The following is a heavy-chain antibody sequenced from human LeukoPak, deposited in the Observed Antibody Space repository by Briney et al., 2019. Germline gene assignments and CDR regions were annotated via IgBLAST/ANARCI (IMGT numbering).Heavy chain of an antibody. J-gene: IGHJ4*02. CDR3: ALPGGDIVVVPAAIAAFDY. D-gene: IGHD2-2*02. CDR2: IIPIFGTA. V-gene: IGHV1-69*13. Sequence: GASVKVSCKASGGTFSSYAISWVRQAPGQGLEWMGVIIPIFGTANYAQKSQSRVTITADESTSTAYMELSSLRSEDTAVYYCALPGGDIVVVPAAIAAFDYWGQGTLVTVSS. CDR1: GGTFSSYA.